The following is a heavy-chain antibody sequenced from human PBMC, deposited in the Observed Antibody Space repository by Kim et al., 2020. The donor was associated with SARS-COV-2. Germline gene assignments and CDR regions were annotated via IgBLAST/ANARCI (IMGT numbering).Heavy chain of an antibody. J-gene: IGHJ4*02. V-gene: IGHV1-18*01. D-gene: IGHD3-10*01. Sequence: QKPQGRVTMTPDTSTSTAYMELMSLRSDDTAVYYCAKLGSGSYYEYYFDYWGQGTLVTVSS. CDR3: AKLGSGSYYEYYFDY.